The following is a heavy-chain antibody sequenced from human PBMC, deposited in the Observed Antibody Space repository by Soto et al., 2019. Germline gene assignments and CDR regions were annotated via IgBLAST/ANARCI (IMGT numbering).Heavy chain of an antibody. CDR1: GGSIGGYY. V-gene: IGHV4-4*07. CDR2: IHSSGRT. D-gene: IGHD1-26*01. J-gene: IGHJ3*02. CDR3: VKVDWLIVGQAFDI. Sequence: SETLSLTCTVSGGSIGGYYWSWIRQSAGKGLEWIGRIHSSGRTNYNPSLNSRVSISVDVSKSQFALNLTSVTAADTAVYYCVKVDWLIVGQAFDIWGQGTMVTVS.